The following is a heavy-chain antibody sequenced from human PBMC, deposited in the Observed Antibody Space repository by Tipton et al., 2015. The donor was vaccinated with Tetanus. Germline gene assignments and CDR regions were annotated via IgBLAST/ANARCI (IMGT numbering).Heavy chain of an antibody. CDR3: ARFNKRMSITMVRGVMDY. CDR1: GDSISSYY. V-gene: IGHV4-34*01. CDR2: INHSGST. Sequence: LRLSCTVSGDSISSYYWSWIRQPPGKGLEWIGEINHSGSTNYNPSLKSRVTISVDTSKNQFSLKLSSVTAADTAVYYCARFNKRMSITMVRGVMDYWGQGTLVTVSS. J-gene: IGHJ4*02. D-gene: IGHD3-10*01.